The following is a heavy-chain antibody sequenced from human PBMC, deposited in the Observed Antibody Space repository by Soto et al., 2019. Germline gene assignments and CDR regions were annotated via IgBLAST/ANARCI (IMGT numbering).Heavy chain of an antibody. Sequence: QLVQAGAEVKKPGSSVKISCKASGGTFSSYVISWLRQAPGQGLEWMGGVIPILGQAYYAPNLQGRVTITAAGSTRTADTELNRLTSADTAVYFFARVGGVGAPPGTDFWGQGTLVTVSS. V-gene: IGHV1-69*01. CDR3: ARVGGVGAPPGTDF. CDR2: VIPILGQA. CDR1: GGTFSSYV. J-gene: IGHJ4*02. D-gene: IGHD1-26*01.